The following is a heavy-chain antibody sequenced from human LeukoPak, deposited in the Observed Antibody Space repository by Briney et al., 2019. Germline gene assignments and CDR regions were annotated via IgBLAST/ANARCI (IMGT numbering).Heavy chain of an antibody. CDR2: IKQDGSEK. V-gene: IGHV3-7*01. Sequence: GGSLRLSCAASGFTFSSYSMSWVRQAPGKGLGWVANIKQDGSEKSYVDSVKGRFTISRDNAKNSLYLQMNSLRAEDTAVYYCARAPVLVGSGYQKHDDYWGQGTLVTVSS. D-gene: IGHD2-8*02. CDR3: ARAPVLVGSGYQKHDDY. CDR1: GFTFSSYS. J-gene: IGHJ4*02.